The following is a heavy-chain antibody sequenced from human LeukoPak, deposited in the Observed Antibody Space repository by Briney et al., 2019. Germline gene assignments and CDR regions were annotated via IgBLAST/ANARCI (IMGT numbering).Heavy chain of an antibody. CDR3: TRGGTTLDY. Sequence: GGSLRLSCAASGFTFSDNYMSWIRQAPGKGLVWVSRIDTDGSNTAYADSVKGRFTISRDNAKNTLYLQMNSLRAEDTAVYYCTRGGTTLDYWGQGTLVTVSS. CDR2: IDTDGSNT. V-gene: IGHV3-74*01. D-gene: IGHD1-7*01. CDR1: GFTFSDNY. J-gene: IGHJ4*02.